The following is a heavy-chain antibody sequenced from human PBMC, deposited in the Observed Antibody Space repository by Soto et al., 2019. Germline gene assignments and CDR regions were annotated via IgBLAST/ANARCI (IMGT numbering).Heavy chain of an antibody. V-gene: IGHV3-43D*03. J-gene: IGHJ6*02. Sequence: GGSLRLSCAASGFTFDDYAMHWVRQAPGKGLEWVSLISWDGGSTYYADSVKGRFTISRDNSKNSLYLQMNSLRAEDTALYYCAKDMSPGSRANYYYYGMDVWGQGTTVTVSS. CDR3: AKDMSPGSRANYYYYGMDV. D-gene: IGHD6-13*01. CDR2: ISWDGGST. CDR1: GFTFDDYA.